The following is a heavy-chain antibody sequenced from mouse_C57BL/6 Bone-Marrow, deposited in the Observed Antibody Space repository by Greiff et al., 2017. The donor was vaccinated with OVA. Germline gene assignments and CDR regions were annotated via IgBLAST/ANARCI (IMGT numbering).Heavy chain of an antibody. CDR3: ARNYAYDDPAWFAY. J-gene: IGHJ3*01. V-gene: IGHV2-2*01. Sequence: VKLMESGPGLVQPSQSLSITCTVSGFSLTSYGVHWVRQSPGKGLEWLGVIWSGGSTDYNAAFISRLSISKDNSNSQVFLKMNSLQADDTAIYYCARNYAYDDPAWFAYWGQGTLVTVSA. CDR2: IWSGGST. D-gene: IGHD2-2*01. CDR1: GFSLTSYG.